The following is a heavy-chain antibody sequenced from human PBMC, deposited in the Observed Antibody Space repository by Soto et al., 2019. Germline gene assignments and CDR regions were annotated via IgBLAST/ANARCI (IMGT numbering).Heavy chain of an antibody. V-gene: IGHV4-59*01. CDR1: GDSISSYY. CDR3: ALRSMAVVPEY. CDR2: LYYGRRA. J-gene: IGHJ4*02. Sequence: QVQLQESGPGLVKPSETLSLTCAVSGDSISSYYCMWIRQPPGKGLESIGYLYYGRRANYNPSLKSPVTWSVDTSTNQCSLTLSSMTAADTAVYYCALRSMAVVPEYWGQGTLVTVSS. D-gene: IGHD3-22*01.